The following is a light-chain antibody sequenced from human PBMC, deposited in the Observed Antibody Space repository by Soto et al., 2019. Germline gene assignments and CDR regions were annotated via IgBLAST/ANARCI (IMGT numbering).Light chain of an antibody. CDR2: AAF. CDR3: QQSYSIPQT. Sequence: DIQMTQSPSSLSASVGDRVTITCRTSQTIANYLNWYQQKPGKAPNLLIYAAFTLQSGVPSRFSGSGSGTEFTLTISSLQSEDFATYYCQQSYSIPQTLGQGTKVEIK. J-gene: IGKJ1*01. V-gene: IGKV1-39*01. CDR1: QTIANY.